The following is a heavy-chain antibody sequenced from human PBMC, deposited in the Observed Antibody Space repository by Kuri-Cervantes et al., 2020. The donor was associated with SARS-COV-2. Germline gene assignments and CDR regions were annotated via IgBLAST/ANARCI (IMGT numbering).Heavy chain of an antibody. D-gene: IGHD2-2*01. CDR1: GGSISSYY. V-gene: IGHV4-4*07. Sequence: SETLSLTCTVSGGSISSYYWSWIRHPAGKGLEWIGRIYTSGSTNYNPSLKSRVTMSVDTSKNQFSLKLTFVTAADTAAYYCAEDIGVVPAASTLAWFDPWGQGTPVTVSS. CDR2: IYTSGST. CDR3: AEDIGVVPAASTLAWFDP. J-gene: IGHJ5*02.